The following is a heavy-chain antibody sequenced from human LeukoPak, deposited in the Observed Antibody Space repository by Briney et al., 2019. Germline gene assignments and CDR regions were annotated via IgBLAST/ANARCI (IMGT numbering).Heavy chain of an antibody. CDR3: ANSYTGSHFDY. J-gene: IGHJ4*02. CDR2: ISGDGGGT. V-gene: IGHV3-43*02. Sequence: PGGSLRLSCAASGFTFDDYAMHWVRQAPGKGLEWVSLISGDGGGTYYADSVKGRFTISRDNSRSSLYLQMNSLRTEDTAFYYCANSYTGSHFDYWGQGTLVTVSS. D-gene: IGHD1-26*01. CDR1: GFTFDDYA.